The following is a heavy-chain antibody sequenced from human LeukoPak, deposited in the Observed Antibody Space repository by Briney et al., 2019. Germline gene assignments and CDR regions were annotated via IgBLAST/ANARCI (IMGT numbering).Heavy chain of an antibody. D-gene: IGHD4-17*01. V-gene: IGHV3-53*01. J-gene: IGHJ4*02. CDR1: GFTFNIYG. CDR2: IYSGGST. Sequence: PGGSLRLSCAASGFTFNIYGMHWVRQAPGKGLEWVSVIYSGGSTYYADSVKGRFTISRDNSKNTLYLQMNSLRAEDTAVYYCARDTESRYWGQGTLVTVSS. CDR3: ARDTESRY.